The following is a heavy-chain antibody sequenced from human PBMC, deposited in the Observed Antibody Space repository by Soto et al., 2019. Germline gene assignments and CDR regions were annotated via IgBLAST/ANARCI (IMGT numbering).Heavy chain of an antibody. CDR3: ARDRLYSSGWTWRAGWGEHSKFDY. V-gene: IGHV1-18*01. Sequence: QVQLVQSGAEVKKPGASVKVSCKASGYTFTSYGIIWVRQAPGQGLEWMGWISAYNGNTNYAQKLQGRVTMTTDTSTSTAYMELRSLRSDDTAVYYCARDRLYSSGWTWRAGWGEHSKFDYWGQGTLVTVSS. CDR1: GYTFTSYG. CDR2: ISAYNGNT. J-gene: IGHJ4*02. D-gene: IGHD6-19*01.